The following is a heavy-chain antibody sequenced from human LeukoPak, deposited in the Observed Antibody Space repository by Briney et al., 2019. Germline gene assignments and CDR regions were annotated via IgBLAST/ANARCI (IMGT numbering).Heavy chain of an antibody. J-gene: IGHJ4*02. D-gene: IGHD3-10*01. CDR2: MYYTGST. V-gene: IGHV4-30-4*01. Sequence: PSETLSLTCTVSGVSVSSGDYYRSWIRQPPGKGLEWIGYMYYTGSTYYNPSLKSRVTISIDTSKNQFSLNLSSVTAADTAVYYCARVRIYGSGTYYHDYWGQGTLVTVSS. CDR1: GVSVSSGDYY. CDR3: ARVRIYGSGTYYHDY.